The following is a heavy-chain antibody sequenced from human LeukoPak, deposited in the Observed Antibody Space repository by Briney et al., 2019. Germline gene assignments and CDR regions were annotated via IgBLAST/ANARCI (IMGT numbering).Heavy chain of an antibody. CDR2: INHSGST. V-gene: IGHV4-34*01. CDR1: GGSFSGYY. D-gene: IGHD1-7*01. Sequence: PSETLSLTCAVYGGSFSGYYWSWIRQPPGKGLEWIGEINHSGSTNYNPSLKSRVTISVDTSKNQFSLKLSSVTAADTAVYYCARDTRSFKLELRPGYYGMDVWGQGTTVTVSS. CDR3: ARDTRSFKLELRPGYYGMDV. J-gene: IGHJ6*02.